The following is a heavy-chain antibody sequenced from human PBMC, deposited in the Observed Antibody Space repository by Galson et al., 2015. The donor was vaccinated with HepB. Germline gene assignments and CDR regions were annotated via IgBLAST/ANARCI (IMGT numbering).Heavy chain of an antibody. CDR1: GFTFSSYA. V-gene: IGHV3-30-3*01. CDR3: ARDRVADYGYFNY. CDR2: ISYDGSNK. D-gene: IGHD4-17*01. J-gene: IGHJ4*02. Sequence: SLRLSCAASGFTFSSYAMHWVRQAPGKGLEWVAVISYDGSNKYYADSVKGRFTISRDNSKNTLYLQMNSLRAEDTAVYYCARDRVADYGYFNYWGQGTLVTVSS.